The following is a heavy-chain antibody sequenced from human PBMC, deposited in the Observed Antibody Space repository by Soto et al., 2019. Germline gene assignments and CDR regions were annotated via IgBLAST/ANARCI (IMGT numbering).Heavy chain of an antibody. Sequence: EVQLLESEGGLVQPGGSLRLSCAASGFNFFRYAMSWVRQAPGKGLEWVSSIDTSGGSTFYADSVKGRFTVSRDNSKNTLYLQMSSLRAEDTALYYCAGHGFSYDASGYYPYWGQGPLVTVSS. J-gene: IGHJ4*02. V-gene: IGHV3-23*01. CDR1: GFNFFRYA. CDR3: AGHGFSYDASGYYPY. CDR2: IDTSGGST. D-gene: IGHD3-22*01.